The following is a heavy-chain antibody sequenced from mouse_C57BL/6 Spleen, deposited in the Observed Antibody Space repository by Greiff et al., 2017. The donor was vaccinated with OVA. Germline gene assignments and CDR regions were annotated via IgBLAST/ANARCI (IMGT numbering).Heavy chain of an antibody. CDR1: GYTFTSYW. D-gene: IGHD1-1*01. CDR2: IDPSDSYT. Sequence: QVQLQQPGAELVMPGASVKLSCKASGYTFTSYWMHWVQQRPGQGLEWIGEIDPSDSYTNYTQKFKGKSTLTVDKSSSTAYMQLSSLTSEDSAVYYCARGLYGSSYGYFDVWGTGTTVTVSS. V-gene: IGHV1-69*01. J-gene: IGHJ1*03. CDR3: ARGLYGSSYGYFDV.